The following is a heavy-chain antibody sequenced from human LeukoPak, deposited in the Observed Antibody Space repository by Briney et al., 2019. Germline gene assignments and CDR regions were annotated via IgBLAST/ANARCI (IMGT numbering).Heavy chain of an antibody. V-gene: IGHV3-48*01. J-gene: IGHJ3*02. Sequence: PRGSLRLSCAASGFTFSSYSMNWVRQAPGKGLEWVSHISSSSSTIYYADSVKGRFTISRDNAKNSLYLQMNSLRAEDAAVYYCARESGSWDAFDIWGRGTMVTVSS. CDR1: GFTFSSYS. CDR3: ARESGSWDAFDI. CDR2: ISSSSSTI. D-gene: IGHD1-26*01.